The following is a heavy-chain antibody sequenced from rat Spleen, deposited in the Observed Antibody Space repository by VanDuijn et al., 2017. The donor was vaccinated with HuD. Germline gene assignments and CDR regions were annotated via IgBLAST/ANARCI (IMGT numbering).Heavy chain of an antibody. CDR2: INTGSGGD. CDR3: AREGDLSNWSAY. V-gene: IGHV1-43*01. D-gene: IGHD2-6*01. J-gene: IGHJ3*01. CDR1: GYTFTSYY. Sequence: QVQLQQSGAELAKPGSSVKISCKASGYTFTSYYMTWIKQTTGQGLEYIGYINTGSGGDNYNEKFKGKATLTVDKSSSTACMQRSSLHPDDSAVYYCAREGDLSNWSAYWGQGTLVTVSS.